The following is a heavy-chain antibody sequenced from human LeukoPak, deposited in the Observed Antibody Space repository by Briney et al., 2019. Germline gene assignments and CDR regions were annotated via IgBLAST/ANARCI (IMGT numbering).Heavy chain of an antibody. D-gene: IGHD6-6*01. CDR2: IKQDGSEK. V-gene: IGHV3-7*01. J-gene: IGHJ6*03. CDR1: GFTFSSYW. CDR3: ARGGAARGPYYYYYYMDV. Sequence: GGSLRLSCAASGFTFSSYWMSWVRQAPGKGLEWVANIKQDGSEKYYVDSVKGRFTISRDNAKNSLYLQMNSLRAEDTAVYYCARGGAARGPYYYYYYMDVWGKGTTVTVSS.